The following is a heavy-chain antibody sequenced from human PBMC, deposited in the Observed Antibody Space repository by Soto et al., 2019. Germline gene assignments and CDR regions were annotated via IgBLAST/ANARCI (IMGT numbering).Heavy chain of an antibody. D-gene: IGHD3-3*01. CDR2: ISRTGEST. CDR1: GFTFSNFE. J-gene: IGHJ3*02. CDR3: SRDKAGDLWSGYHVTRDAFDI. Sequence: EAQLTQSGGGLAQPGGSLRLSCVASGFTFSNFEMNWFRQAPGKGLEWVAYISRTGESTSHSESAKGRLTISRDNSRNSLCLEMGCLRAKDTAVYFYSRDKAGDLWSGYHVTRDAFDIGGQGSMVAVS. V-gene: IGHV3-48*03.